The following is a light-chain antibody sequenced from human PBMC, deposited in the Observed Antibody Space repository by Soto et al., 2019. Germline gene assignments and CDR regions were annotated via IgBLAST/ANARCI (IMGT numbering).Light chain of an antibody. CDR1: QTINNW. Sequence: DIQMTQSPSTLSASVGDRVTITCRASQTINNWLAWYQQKPGKAPKLLIYKASSLESGVPSRFSGSGSGTEFTLTISSLQPDDFATYYCQQYNNYLRTVGQGTKVDIK. CDR3: QQYNNYLRT. J-gene: IGKJ1*01. CDR2: KAS. V-gene: IGKV1-5*03.